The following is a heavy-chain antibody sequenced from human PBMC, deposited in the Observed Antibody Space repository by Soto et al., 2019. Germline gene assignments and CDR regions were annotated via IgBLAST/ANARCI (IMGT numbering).Heavy chain of an antibody. Sequence: GGSLRLSCGASGFTFSSYATHWVRQAPGKGLEWVAVISYDGSNKYYADSVKGRFTISRDNSKNTLYLQMNSLRAEDTAVYYCASERGARTFGGSPLDYWGQGTLVTVSS. CDR3: ASERGARTFGGSPLDY. CDR2: ISYDGSNK. CDR1: GFTFSSYA. J-gene: IGHJ4*02. D-gene: IGHD3-10*01. V-gene: IGHV3-30-3*01.